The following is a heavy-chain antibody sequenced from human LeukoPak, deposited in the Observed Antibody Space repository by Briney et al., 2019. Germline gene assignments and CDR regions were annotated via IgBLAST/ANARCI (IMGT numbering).Heavy chain of an antibody. Sequence: RGSLRLSCAASGFTFSSYAMNWVRQAPGKGLEWVSISGSGGDTYYADSVKGRFTISRDNPKNTLYLQMNSLRAEDTAVYYCAKARGATYGTYYFDYWGQGTLVTVSS. CDR1: GFTFSSYA. CDR3: AKARGATYGTYYFDY. CDR2: SGSGGDT. D-gene: IGHD4/OR15-4a*01. V-gene: IGHV3-23*01. J-gene: IGHJ4*02.